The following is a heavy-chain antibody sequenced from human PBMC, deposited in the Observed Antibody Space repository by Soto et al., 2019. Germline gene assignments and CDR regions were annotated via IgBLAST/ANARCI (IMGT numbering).Heavy chain of an antibody. D-gene: IGHD1-26*01. J-gene: IGHJ5*02. V-gene: IGHV2-5*02. CDR3: ARHLSKTVSPSVGWFDP. CDR2: IYWDDDK. CDR1: GFSLRSSGVG. Sequence: QITLKESGPTLVKPTQTLTLTCTFSGFSLRSSGVGVGWIRQPPGKALEWLALIYWDDDKRYSPSLKSRLTITKDTSKNQVVVTMANMDAVDTATYYCARHLSKTVSPSVGWFDPWGQGILVTVSS.